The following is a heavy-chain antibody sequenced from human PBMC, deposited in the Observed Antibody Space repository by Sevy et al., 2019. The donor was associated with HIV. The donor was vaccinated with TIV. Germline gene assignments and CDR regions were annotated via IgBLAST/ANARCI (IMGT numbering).Heavy chain of an antibody. CDR3: ARVSSIYYDRGYYYAMDV. CDR2: IKQDGSVR. CDR1: GFSISTYW. Sequence: GGSLRLSCAASGFSISTYWVTWVRQAPGQGLEWVANIKQDGSVRKYLDSVRGRFTISRDNAKNSLYLQMNSLRAEDSAVYFCARVSSIYYDRGYYYAMDVWGQGTTVTVSS. D-gene: IGHD3-22*01. V-gene: IGHV3-7*01. J-gene: IGHJ6*02.